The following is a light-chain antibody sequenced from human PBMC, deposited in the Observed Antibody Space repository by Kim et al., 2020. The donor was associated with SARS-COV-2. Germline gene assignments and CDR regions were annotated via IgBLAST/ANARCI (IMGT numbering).Light chain of an antibody. CDR1: QDIYNN. CDR2: DAS. CDR3: QQYAKRLS. V-gene: IGKV1-33*01. Sequence: DIQMTQSPSSLSASVGDRVTITCQASQDIYNNLNWYQQKAGKTPKLLIFDASNLDIGVPSRFSGSGSGTDFTFTISSLQPEDIATYYCQQYAKRLSFGHGTKLEI. J-gene: IGKJ2*03.